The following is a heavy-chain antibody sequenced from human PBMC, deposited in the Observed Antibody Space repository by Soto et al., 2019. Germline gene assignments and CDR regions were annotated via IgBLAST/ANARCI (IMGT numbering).Heavy chain of an antibody. J-gene: IGHJ6*02. CDR2: INPNSGGT. CDR3: ARGPYDFWPELYYGMDV. V-gene: IGHV1-2*04. Sequence: ASVKVSCKASGYTFTGYYMHWVRQAPGQGLEWMGWINPNSGGTNYAQKFQGWVTMTRDTSISTAYMELSRLRSDDTAVYYCARGPYDFWPELYYGMDVWGQGTTVTVSS. D-gene: IGHD3-3*01. CDR1: GYTFTGYY.